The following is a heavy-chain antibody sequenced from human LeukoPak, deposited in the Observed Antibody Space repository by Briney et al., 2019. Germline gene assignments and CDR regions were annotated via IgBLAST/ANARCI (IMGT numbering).Heavy chain of an antibody. V-gene: IGHV3-23*01. Sequence: GGSLRLSCAASGFTFSSYPMSWVRQAPGKGLERVPAISGSGGSTYYADFVKGRFTISRDNSKNTLYLQMNSLRAKDTAVYYCAKADSGYDYTQNYYDSSGYYLPFDYWGQGTLVTVSS. CDR2: ISGSGGST. CDR1: GFTFSSYP. D-gene: IGHD3-22*01. CDR3: AKADSGYDYTQNYYDSSGYYLPFDY. J-gene: IGHJ4*02.